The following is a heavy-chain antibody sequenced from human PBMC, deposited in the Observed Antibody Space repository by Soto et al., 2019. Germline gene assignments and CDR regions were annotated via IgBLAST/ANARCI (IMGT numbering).Heavy chain of an antibody. CDR2: ISSSSSYI. D-gene: IGHD5-12*01. CDR3: ARDFSGYDLGYYMDV. CDR1: GFTFSSYS. V-gene: IGHV3-21*01. J-gene: IGHJ6*03. Sequence: GGSLRLSCAASGFTFSSYSMNWVRQAPGKGLEWVSSISSSSSYIYYADSVKGRFTISRDNAKNSLYLQMNSLRAEDTAVYYCARDFSGYDLGYYMDVWGKGTTVTVSS.